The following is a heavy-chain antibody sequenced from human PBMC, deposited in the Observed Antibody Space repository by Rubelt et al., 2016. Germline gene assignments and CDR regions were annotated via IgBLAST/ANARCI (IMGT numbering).Heavy chain of an antibody. V-gene: IGHV3-48*04. CDR2: ISGDSGTI. J-gene: IGHJ4*02. Sequence: EMQLMESGGGLVQPGGSLRLSCAASGFSLSGYSMDWVRQVPGKGLEWISYISGDSGTIYYADSVRGRFTISRDNVRNSLYWKRTRLRAEDTAVYYCVRGYLSNSFDQWGQGTLVTASS. CDR1: GFSLSGYS. D-gene: IGHD2-21*01. CDR3: VRGYLSNSFDQ.